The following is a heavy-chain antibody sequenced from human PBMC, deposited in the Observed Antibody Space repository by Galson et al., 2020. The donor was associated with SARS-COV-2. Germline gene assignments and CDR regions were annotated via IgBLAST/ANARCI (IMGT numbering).Heavy chain of an antibody. D-gene: IGHD2-2*01. Sequence: SETLSLTCTVSGGSISSGGYYWSWIRQHPGKGLEWIGYIYYSGSTYYNPSLKSRVTISVDTSKNQFSLKLSSVTAADTAVYYCARAKIDIGGVTAAMPFDYWGQGTLVTVSS. J-gene: IGHJ4*02. CDR2: IYYSGST. CDR1: GGSISSGGYY. CDR3: ARAKIDIGGVTAAMPFDY. V-gene: IGHV4-31*03.